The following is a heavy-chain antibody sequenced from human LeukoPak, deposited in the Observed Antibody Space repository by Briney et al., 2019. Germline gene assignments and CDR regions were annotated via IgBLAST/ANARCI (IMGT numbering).Heavy chain of an antibody. Sequence: SETLSLTCSVSGGSISRNTHYCGWIRQPPGKGLEWIGSIYHSGSTYYNPSLKSRVTISVDTSKNQFSLKLSSVTAADTAVYYCARDPAGGAAEFDYWGQGTLVTVSS. D-gene: IGHD6-13*01. J-gene: IGHJ4*02. CDR1: GGSISRNTHY. CDR3: ARDPAGGAAEFDY. CDR2: IYHSGST. V-gene: IGHV4-39*07.